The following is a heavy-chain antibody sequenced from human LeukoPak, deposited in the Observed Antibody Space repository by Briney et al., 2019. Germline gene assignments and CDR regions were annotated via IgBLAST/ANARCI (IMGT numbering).Heavy chain of an antibody. CDR2: IYYSGST. Sequence: SETLSLICTVSGGSISSYYWSWIRQPPGKGLEWVGYIYYSGSTNYNPSLKSRVTISVDTSKNQYSLKLSSVTAADTAVYYCARDGPGYSGYDVRSYCYYGMDVWGKGTTVTVSS. J-gene: IGHJ6*04. V-gene: IGHV4-59*01. CDR1: GGSISSYY. CDR3: ARDGPGYSGYDVRSYCYYGMDV. D-gene: IGHD5-12*01.